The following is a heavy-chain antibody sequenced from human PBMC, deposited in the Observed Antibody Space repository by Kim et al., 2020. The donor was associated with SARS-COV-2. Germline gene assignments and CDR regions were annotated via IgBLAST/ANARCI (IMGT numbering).Heavy chain of an antibody. CDR3: AKGSYDSSGYYYAFISVGFDY. CDR1: GFTFSSYA. J-gene: IGHJ4*02. V-gene: IGHV3-23*01. CDR2: ISGSGGST. D-gene: IGHD3-22*01. Sequence: GGSLRLSCAASGFTFSSYAMSWVRQAPGKGLEWVSAISGSGGSTYYADSVKGRFTISRDNSKNTLYLQMNSLRAEDTAVYYCAKGSYDSSGYYYAFISVGFDYWGQGTLVTVSS.